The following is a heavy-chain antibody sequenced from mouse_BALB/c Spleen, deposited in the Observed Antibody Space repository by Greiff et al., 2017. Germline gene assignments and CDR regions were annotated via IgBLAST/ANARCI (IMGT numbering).Heavy chain of an antibody. Sequence: EVQLQQSGAELVRSGASVKLSCTASGFNIKDYYMPWVKQRPEQGLEWIGWIDPENGDTEYAPKFQGKATMTADTSSNTAYLQLSSLTSEDTAVYYCARGVGYDDYYAMDYWGQGTSVTVSS. CDR3: ARGVGYDDYYAMDY. V-gene: IGHV14-4*02. D-gene: IGHD2-2*01. CDR1: GFNIKDYY. CDR2: IDPENGDT. J-gene: IGHJ4*01.